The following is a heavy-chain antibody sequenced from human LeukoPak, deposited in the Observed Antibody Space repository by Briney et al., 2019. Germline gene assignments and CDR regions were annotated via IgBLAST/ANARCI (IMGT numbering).Heavy chain of an antibody. CDR1: GYTLTELS. J-gene: IGHJ4*02. CDR2: FDPEDGET. D-gene: IGHD6-19*01. Sequence: ASVKVSCKVSGYTLTELSMHWVRQAPGKGLEWMGGFDPEDGETIYAQKFQGRVTMTEDTSTDTAYMELSSLRSEDTAVCYCATGRYSSGWYDYWGQGTLVTASS. CDR3: ATGRYSSGWYDY. V-gene: IGHV1-24*01.